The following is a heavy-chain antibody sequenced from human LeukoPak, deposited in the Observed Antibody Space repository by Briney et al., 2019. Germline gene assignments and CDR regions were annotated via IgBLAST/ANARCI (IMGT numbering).Heavy chain of an antibody. CDR1: GGSISSGGYY. CDR2: IYYSGST. V-gene: IGHV4-31*03. J-gene: IGHJ4*02. CDR3: AVRSGSYKSWYLDY. Sequence: SETLSLTCTVSGGSISSGGYYWSWIRQHPGKGLEWIGYIYYSGSTYYNPSLKSRVTISVDTSKNQFSLKLSSVTAADTAVYYCAVRSGSYKSWYLDYWGQGTLVTVSS. D-gene: IGHD3-10*01.